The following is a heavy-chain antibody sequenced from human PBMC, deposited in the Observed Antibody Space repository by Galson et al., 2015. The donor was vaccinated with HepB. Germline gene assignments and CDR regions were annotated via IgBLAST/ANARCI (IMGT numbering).Heavy chain of an antibody. V-gene: IGHV3-30*04. J-gene: IGHJ4*02. CDR2: ISYDGSNK. D-gene: IGHD2-2*01. Sequence: LRHSCAASGFTIRSNAMHRVRRAPGKGLEWVAVISYDGSNKYNADPVKGRITISRDNSTNTLYLQMNSLRGEDTAVYYCARASEGVVVPVAPFDYWGQGTLVIVSS. CDR1: GFTIRSNA. CDR3: ARASEGVVVPVAPFDY.